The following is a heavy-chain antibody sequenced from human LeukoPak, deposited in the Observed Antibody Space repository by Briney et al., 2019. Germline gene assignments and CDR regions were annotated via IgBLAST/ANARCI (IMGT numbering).Heavy chain of an antibody. Sequence: GGSLRLSCVASGFTFDDYGMSWVRQAPGKELEWVSGINWNGGSTGYADSVKGRFTISRDNAKNSLYLQMNSLRAEDTALYHCARVRYSYGFFSAFDIWGQGPMVTVSS. D-gene: IGHD5-18*01. CDR1: GFTFDDYG. V-gene: IGHV3-20*01. CDR2: INWNGGST. CDR3: ARVRYSYGFFSAFDI. J-gene: IGHJ3*02.